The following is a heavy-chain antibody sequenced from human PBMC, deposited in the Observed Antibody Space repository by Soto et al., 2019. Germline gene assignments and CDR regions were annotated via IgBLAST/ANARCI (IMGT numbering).Heavy chain of an antibody. CDR2: IRNKPAGHTT. J-gene: IGHJ4*02. Sequence: EVQLVESGGALVEPGWALRLSCAGSGFTFSNDYMDWVRQAPGKWLEWLGWIRNKPAGHTTEHDASVRSRFTITTDDSTTSAYLQMHSLKTADSTVYYCSTTVITAPLLEYWGQGTVVTVSS. CDR1: GFTFSNDY. V-gene: IGHV3-72*01. D-gene: IGHD1-20*01. CDR3: STTVITAPLLEY.